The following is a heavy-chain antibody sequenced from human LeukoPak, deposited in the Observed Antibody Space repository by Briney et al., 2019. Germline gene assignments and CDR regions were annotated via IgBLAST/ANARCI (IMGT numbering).Heavy chain of an antibody. V-gene: IGHV4-30-4*01. Sequence: SQTLSLTCTVSGGSISSGDYYWSWIRQPPGKGLEWLGYIYYSGSTYYNPSLKSRVTISVDTSKHQFSLKLSSVTAADTAVYYCARAPFMVRGVHANFDYWGQGTLVTVSS. CDR1: GGSISSGDYY. CDR2: IYYSGST. CDR3: ARAPFMVRGVHANFDY. J-gene: IGHJ4*02. D-gene: IGHD3-10*01.